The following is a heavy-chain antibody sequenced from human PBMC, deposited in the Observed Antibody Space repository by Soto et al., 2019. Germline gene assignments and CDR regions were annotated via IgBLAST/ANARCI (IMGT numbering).Heavy chain of an antibody. CDR2: ISAYNGNT. CDR3: AREEYSGYEADY. J-gene: IGHJ4*02. V-gene: IGHV1-18*01. D-gene: IGHD5-12*01. CDR1: GYTYTSNC. Sequence: ASVKVSCKESGYTYTSNCSRWLRHSPGQGLEWMGWISAYNGNTNYAQKLQGRVTMTTDTSTSTAYMELRSLRSDDTAVYYCAREEYSGYEADYWGQGTLVTVSS.